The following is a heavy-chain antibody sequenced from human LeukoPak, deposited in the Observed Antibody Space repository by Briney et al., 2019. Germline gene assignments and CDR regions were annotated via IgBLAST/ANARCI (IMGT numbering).Heavy chain of an antibody. J-gene: IGHJ4*02. CDR1: GGTFSSYA. V-gene: IGHV1-69*06. Sequence: ASVKVSCKASGGTFSSYAISWVRQAPGQGLEWMGGIIPIFGTANYAQKFQGRVTITADKATSTAYMELSSLRSEDTAVYYCAGGRTDIVVVPATLRNYYFDYWGQGTLVTVSS. CDR3: AGGRTDIVVVPATLRNYYFDY. CDR2: IIPIFGTA. D-gene: IGHD2-2*01.